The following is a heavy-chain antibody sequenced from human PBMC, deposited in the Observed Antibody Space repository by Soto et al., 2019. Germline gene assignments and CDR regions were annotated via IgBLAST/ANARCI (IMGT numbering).Heavy chain of an antibody. Sequence: EVQLVESGGGLVQPGRSLRLSCAASGFTFDDYAMHWVRQAPGKGLEWVSGISWNSGSIGYADSVKGRFTISRDNAKNSLYLQMNSLRAEATALYYCANAVGSYGTFDYWGQGTLVTVSS. CDR1: GFTFDDYA. CDR2: ISWNSGSI. D-gene: IGHD5-18*01. V-gene: IGHV3-9*01. CDR3: ANAVGSYGTFDY. J-gene: IGHJ4*02.